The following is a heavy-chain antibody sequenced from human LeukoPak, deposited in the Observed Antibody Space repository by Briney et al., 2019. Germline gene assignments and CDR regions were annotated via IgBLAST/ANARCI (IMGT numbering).Heavy chain of an antibody. V-gene: IGHV4-34*01. J-gene: IGHJ4*02. CDR3: ARGWGRDGYNYYFDY. CDR1: GGSFSGYY. D-gene: IGHD5-24*01. CDR2: INHSGST. Sequence: PSETLSLTCAVYGGSFSGYYWSWIRQPPGKGLEWIGEINHSGSTNYNPSLKSRVTISVDTSKNQFSLKLSSVTAADTAVYYCARGWGRDGYNYYFDYWGQGTLVTVSS.